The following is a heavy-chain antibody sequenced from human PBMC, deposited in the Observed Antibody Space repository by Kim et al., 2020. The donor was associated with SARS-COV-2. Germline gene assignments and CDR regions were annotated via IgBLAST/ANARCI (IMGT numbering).Heavy chain of an antibody. CDR3: ARMRTYCTGGSCFASNFDH. CDR1: GGSLSGYY. D-gene: IGHD2-15*01. V-gene: IGHV4-34*01. J-gene: IGHJ4*02. Sequence: SETLSLTCAVSGGSLSGYYWSWVRQSPGKGLEWIGQIDYSGGTHYNPSLKSRVTISVDTSKPQFSLKVTSVAAADTAMYYCARMRTYCTGGSCFASNFDHSGQGDPVTLSP. CDR2: IDYSGGT.